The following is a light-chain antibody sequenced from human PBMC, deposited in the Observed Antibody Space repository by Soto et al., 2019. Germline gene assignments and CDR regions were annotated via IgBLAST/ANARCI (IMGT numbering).Light chain of an antibody. CDR3: QQRSNWHSIT. J-gene: IGKJ5*01. CDR1: QSVSSY. V-gene: IGKV3-11*01. CDR2: DAS. Sequence: EILFTQSPATPSLSPGERATLSCRASQSVSSYLAWYQQKPGQAPRLLIYDASNRANGIPARFSGSGSGTDFTLTISSLEPEDSAVYYCQQRSNWHSITFGQGTRLEIK.